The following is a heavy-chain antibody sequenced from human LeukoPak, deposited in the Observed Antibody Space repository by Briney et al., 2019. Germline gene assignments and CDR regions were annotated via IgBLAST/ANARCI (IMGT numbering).Heavy chain of an antibody. CDR1: GFTFSSYS. J-gene: IGHJ4*02. D-gene: IGHD3-10*01. CDR2: INHSGST. CDR3: ARVMRLRYGSGSYYHAGSFGY. V-gene: IGHV4-34*01. Sequence: NPGGSLRLSCAASGFTFSSYSMNWVRQPPGKGLEWIGEINHSGSTDYNPSLKSRVTISVDTSKNQFSLKLSSVTAADTAVYYCARVMRLRYGSGSYYHAGSFGYWGQGTLVTVSS.